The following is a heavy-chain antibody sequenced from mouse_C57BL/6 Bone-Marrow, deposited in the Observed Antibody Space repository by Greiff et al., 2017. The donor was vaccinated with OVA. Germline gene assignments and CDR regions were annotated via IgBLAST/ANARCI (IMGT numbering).Heavy chain of an antibody. CDR1: GFTFSSYA. CDR2: ISSGGDYI. D-gene: IGHD1-1*02. V-gene: IGHV5-9-1*02. J-gene: IGHJ2*01. Sequence: EVHLVESGEGLVKPGGSLKLSCAASGFTFSSYAMSWVRQTPEKRLEWVAYISSGGDYIYYADTVKGRFTISRDNARNTLYLQMSSLKSEDTAMYYCTRIDLWSYFDYWGQGTTLTVSS. CDR3: TRIDLWSYFDY.